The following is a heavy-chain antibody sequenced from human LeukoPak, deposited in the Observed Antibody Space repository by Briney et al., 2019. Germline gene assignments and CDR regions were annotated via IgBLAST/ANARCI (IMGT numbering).Heavy chain of an antibody. D-gene: IGHD5-18*01. V-gene: IGHV1-2*02. Sequence: ASVKVSCKDSGYTFTGYYMHWVRQAPGQGLEWMGWINPNSGGTNYAQKFQGRVTMTRDTSISTAYMELSRLRSDDTAVYYCARATVDTAMAPHYYYYYYMDVWGKGTTVTVSS. CDR1: GYTFTGYY. CDR2: INPNSGGT. CDR3: ARATVDTAMAPHYYYYYYMDV. J-gene: IGHJ6*03.